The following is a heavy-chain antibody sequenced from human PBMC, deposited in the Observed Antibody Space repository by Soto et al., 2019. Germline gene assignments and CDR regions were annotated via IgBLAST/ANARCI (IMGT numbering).Heavy chain of an antibody. CDR2: ISGSGGST. Sequence: GVSPRLSFAASEFTFSSYSMSWVRQAPGKGLEWVSAISGSGGSTYYADSVKGRFTISRDNSKNTLYLQMNSLRAEDTAVYYCAKDVFYCSSTSCYDDYYMDVWGKGTTITVSS. V-gene: IGHV3-23*01. D-gene: IGHD2-2*01. CDR1: EFTFSSYS. CDR3: AKDVFYCSSTSCYDDYYMDV. J-gene: IGHJ6*03.